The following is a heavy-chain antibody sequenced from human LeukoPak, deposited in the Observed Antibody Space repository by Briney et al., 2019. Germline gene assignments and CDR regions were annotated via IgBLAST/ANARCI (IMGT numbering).Heavy chain of an antibody. Sequence: SETLSLTCSVSGGSVSSNNYQWNWIRQPPGKGLEWIGDIYHSGSTNYNPSLKSRVTISVDTSKNQFSLKLSSVTAADTAVYYCARRLVGQTFDYWGQGTLVTVSS. J-gene: IGHJ4*02. CDR1: GGSVSSNNYQ. CDR2: IYHSGST. CDR3: ARRLVGQTFDY. D-gene: IGHD3-10*01. V-gene: IGHV4-61*01.